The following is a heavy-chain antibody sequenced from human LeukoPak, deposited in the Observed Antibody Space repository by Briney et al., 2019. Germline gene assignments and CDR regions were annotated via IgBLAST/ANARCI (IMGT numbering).Heavy chain of an antibody. CDR3: AKVPTGVGSGSY. J-gene: IGHJ4*02. CDR2: ILYDGSNK. V-gene: IGHV3-30*18. Sequence: PGGSLRLSCAASGFTFSSYGMHWVRQAPGKGLEWVAVILYDGSNKEYADSVKGRFTISRDNSKNTLYLQMNSLRAEDTAVYYCAKVPTGVGSGSYWGQGTLVTVSS. CDR1: GFTFSSYG. D-gene: IGHD3-10*01.